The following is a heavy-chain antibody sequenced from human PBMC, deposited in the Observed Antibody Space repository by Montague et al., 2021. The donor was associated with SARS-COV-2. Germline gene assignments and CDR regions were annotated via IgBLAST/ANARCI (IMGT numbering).Heavy chain of an antibody. V-gene: IGHV4-59*08. D-gene: IGHD6-19*01. Sequence: SETLSLTCTVSGGSTSSDYWKWIRQSQGKRPESIGYVYYNGDTKYNPSLQSRVTISIDTSENQFSLRLNSVTAADTAVYFCARGWAFDPWGQGRLVTVSS. CDR1: GGSTSSDY. CDR2: VYYNGDT. CDR3: ARGWAFDP. J-gene: IGHJ3*01.